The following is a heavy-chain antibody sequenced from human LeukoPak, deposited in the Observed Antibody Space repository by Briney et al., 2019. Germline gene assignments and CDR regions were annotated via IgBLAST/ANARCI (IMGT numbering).Heavy chain of an antibody. D-gene: IGHD3-10*01. CDR1: GGSISSGGYY. CDR2: IYYSGST. J-gene: IGHJ5*02. Sequence: SQTLSLTCTVSGGSISSGGYYWSWIRQHPGKGLEWIGYIYYSGSTYYDPSLKSRVTISVDTSKNQFSLKLSSVTAADTAVYYCARGWDYGSGQNWLDPWGQGTLVTVSS. V-gene: IGHV4-31*03. CDR3: ARGWDYGSGQNWLDP.